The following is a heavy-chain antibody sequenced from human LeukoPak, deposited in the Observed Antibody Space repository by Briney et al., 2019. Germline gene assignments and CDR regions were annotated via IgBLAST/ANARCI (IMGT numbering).Heavy chain of an antibody. J-gene: IGHJ6*02. V-gene: IGHV3-21*01. CDR2: ISSSSSYI. CDR3: ARDLGRSGLLWFGEEYYYGMDV. D-gene: IGHD3-10*01. Sequence: GGSLRLSCAASGFTFSSYSMNWVRQAPGKGLEWVSSISSSSSYIYYADSVKGRFTISRDNAKNSLYLQMNSLRAEDTAVYYCARDLGRSGLLWFGEEYYYGMDVWGQGTTVIVSS. CDR1: GFTFSSYS.